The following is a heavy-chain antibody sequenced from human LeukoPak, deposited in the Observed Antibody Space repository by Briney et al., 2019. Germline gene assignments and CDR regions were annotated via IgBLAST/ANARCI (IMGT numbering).Heavy chain of an antibody. CDR1: GFTFRSHA. V-gene: IGHV3-23*01. J-gene: IGHJ4*02. D-gene: IGHD2-21*01. CDR2: IYENGGTT. CDR3: AKDFRIGYSAHFDY. Sequence: GGSLRLSCVGSGFTFRSHAMSRVRQAPEKGLEFVSGIYENGGTTYYADSVKGRFSISRDNSKNTLYLQMDSLRGEDTAVYYCAKDFRIGYSAHFDYWGQGALVTVSS.